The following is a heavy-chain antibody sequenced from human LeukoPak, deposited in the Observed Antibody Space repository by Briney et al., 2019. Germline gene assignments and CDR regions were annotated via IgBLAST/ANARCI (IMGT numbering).Heavy chain of an antibody. CDR2: ISAYNGNT. D-gene: IGHD3-3*01. J-gene: IGHJ4*02. CDR1: GYTFTSYG. V-gene: IGHV1-18*01. Sequence: ASVKASCKASGYTFTSYGISWVRQAPGQGLEWMGWISAYNGNTNYAQKLQGRVTMTTDTSTSTAYMELRSLRSDDTAVYYCARELLVSDFWSGYPIDYWGQGTLVTVSS. CDR3: ARELLVSDFWSGYPIDY.